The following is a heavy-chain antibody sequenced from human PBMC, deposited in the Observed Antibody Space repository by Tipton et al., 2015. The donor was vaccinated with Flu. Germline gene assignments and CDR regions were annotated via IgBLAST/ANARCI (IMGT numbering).Heavy chain of an antibody. J-gene: IGHJ4*02. CDR3: AKGAVAVTGYFDY. CDR1: GFTFDDYA. CDR2: ISWNSGSI. D-gene: IGHD6-19*01. Sequence: SLRLSCAASGFTFDDYAMHWVRQAPGKGLEWVSGISWNSGSIGYADSVKGRFTISRDNARNSPYLQMNSLRAEDTALYYCAKGAVAVTGYFDYWGQGTLVTVSS. V-gene: IGHV3-9*01.